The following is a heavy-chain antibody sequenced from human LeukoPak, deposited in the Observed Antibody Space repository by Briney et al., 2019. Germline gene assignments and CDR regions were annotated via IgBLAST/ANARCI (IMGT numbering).Heavy chain of an antibody. Sequence: SETLSLTCAVSGGAFSGDYWSWVRQPPGQGLEWSGGINHSGSTNYHPSLKSRVTISVDTSKNQFSLKLSSVPAADTAVYYCARRVSRHYYDSSRIDYWGQGTLVTVSS. V-gene: IGHV4-34*01. J-gene: IGHJ4*02. D-gene: IGHD3-22*01. CDR1: GGAFSGDY. CDR3: ARRVSRHYYDSSRIDY. CDR2: INHSGST.